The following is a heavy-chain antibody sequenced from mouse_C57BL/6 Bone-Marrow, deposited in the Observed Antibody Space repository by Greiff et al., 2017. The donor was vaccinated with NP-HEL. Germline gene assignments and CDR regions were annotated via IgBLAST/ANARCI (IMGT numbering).Heavy chain of an antibody. CDR1: GFSLTSYG. D-gene: IGHD1-1*01. CDR3: ARKGGYYPYYYAMDY. CDR2: IWSGGST. V-gene: IGHV2-2*01. Sequence: QVQLQQSGPGLVQPSQSLSITCTVSGFSLTSYGVHWVRQSPGKGLEWLGVIWSGGSTDYNAAFISRLSISKDNSKSQVFFKMNSLQADDTAIYYWARKGGYYPYYYAMDYWGQGTSVTVSS. J-gene: IGHJ4*01.